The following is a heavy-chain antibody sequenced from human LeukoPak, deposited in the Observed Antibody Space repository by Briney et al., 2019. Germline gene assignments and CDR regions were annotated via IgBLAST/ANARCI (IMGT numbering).Heavy chain of an antibody. Sequence: PSETLSLTCTVSGGSISSSSYYSGWIRQPPGKGLEWIGSIYYSGSTYYNPSLKSRVTISVDTSKNQFSLKLSSMTAADTAVHYCARQDADSSGCWVDYWGQGTLVTVSS. CDR3: ARQDADSSGCWVDY. D-gene: IGHD6-19*01. CDR2: IYYSGST. J-gene: IGHJ4*02. V-gene: IGHV4-39*01. CDR1: GGSISSSSYY.